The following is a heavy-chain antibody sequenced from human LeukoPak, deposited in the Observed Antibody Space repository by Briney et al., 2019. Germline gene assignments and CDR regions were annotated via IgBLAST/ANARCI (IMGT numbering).Heavy chain of an antibody. CDR2: INTDGSST. D-gene: IGHD2-15*01. V-gene: IGHV3-74*01. CDR3: ARDSVVGGVDIVVVVPYFDY. CDR1: GFTFSSYW. J-gene: IGHJ4*02. Sequence: PGGSLRLSCAASGFTFSSYWMHWVRQAPGKGLVWVSRINTDGSSTSYADSVKGRFTISRDNAKNTLYLQMNSLRAEDTAVYYCARDSVVGGVDIVVVVPYFDYWGQGTLVTVSS.